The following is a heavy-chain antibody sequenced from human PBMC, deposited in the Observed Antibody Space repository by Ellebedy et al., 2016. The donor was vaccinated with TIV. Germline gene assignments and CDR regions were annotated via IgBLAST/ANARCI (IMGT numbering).Heavy chain of an antibody. CDR3: ARGFPAAWELAGA. CDR1: GAPSGHYF. D-gene: IGHD1-26*01. J-gene: IGHJ4*02. CDR2: VTHTGDT. V-gene: IGHV4-34*01. Sequence: SETLSLTXAASGAPSGHYFWSWIRQSPGKGLEWIGKVTHTGDTNYNPSLESRVTMSLDTSENQFSLKVNSVTAADTAVYFCARGFPAAWELAGAWGQGTLVTVS.